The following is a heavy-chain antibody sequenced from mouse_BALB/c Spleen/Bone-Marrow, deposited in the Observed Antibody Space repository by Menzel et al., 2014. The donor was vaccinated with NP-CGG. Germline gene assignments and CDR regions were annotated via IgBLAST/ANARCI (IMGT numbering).Heavy chain of an antibody. Sequence: VQLQQSGAELVRPGASVKLSCKASGYTFTSYWMHWGKRRPGQGFEWIGEINPSNGDTNYNEKFKRKATLTVDKSSSTVYMQLSSLTSEDSAVYYCTNYGYDWGQGTTLTVSS. J-gene: IGHJ2*01. CDR2: INPSNGDT. CDR3: TNYGYD. D-gene: IGHD1-2*01. V-gene: IGHV1S16*01. CDR1: GYTFTSYW.